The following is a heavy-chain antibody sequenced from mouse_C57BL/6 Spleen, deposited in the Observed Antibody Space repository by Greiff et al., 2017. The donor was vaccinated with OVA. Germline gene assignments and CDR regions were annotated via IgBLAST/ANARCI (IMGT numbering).Heavy chain of an antibody. CDR1: GYTFTEYT. V-gene: IGHV1-62-2*01. D-gene: IGHD2-3*01. CDR2: FYPGSGSI. Sequence: QVQLQQSGAELVKPGASVKLSCKASGYTFTEYTIHWVQQRSGQGLEWIGWFYPGSGSITYNEKFKDKATLTADKSSSTVSMELRRLTSEDSAVYFCARHDYDGYYLYAMDYWGQGTSVTVSS. J-gene: IGHJ4*01. CDR3: ARHDYDGYYLYAMDY.